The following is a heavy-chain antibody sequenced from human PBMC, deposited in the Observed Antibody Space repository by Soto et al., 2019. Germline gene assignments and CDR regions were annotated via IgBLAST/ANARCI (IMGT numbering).Heavy chain of an antibody. V-gene: IGHV3-23*01. J-gene: IGHJ4*02. CDR3: AKKAYCTNGVCLTQPHDY. D-gene: IGHD2-8*01. CDR1: GFTFSSYA. CDR2: ISGSGGST. Sequence: PGGSLRLSCAASGFTFSSYAISWVRQAPGKGLEWVSAISGSGGSTYYADSVKGRFTISRDNSKNTLYLQMNSLRAEDTAVYYCAKKAYCTNGVCLTQPHDYWGQGTLVTVSS.